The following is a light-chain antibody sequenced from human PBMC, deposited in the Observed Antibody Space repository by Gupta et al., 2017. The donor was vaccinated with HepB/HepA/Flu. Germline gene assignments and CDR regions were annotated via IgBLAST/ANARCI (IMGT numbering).Light chain of an antibody. Sequence: EILLTQSPGTLSWSPGERATRSCRASQSVSSSYLAWYQQKPGQAPRLLIYGASSRAADIPDRFSGSGSGTDFTLTISRLEPEDFAVYYCQQYGSSPRTFGQGTKVEIK. V-gene: IGKV3-20*01. CDR1: QSVSSSY. CDR3: QQYGSSPRT. J-gene: IGKJ1*01. CDR2: GAS.